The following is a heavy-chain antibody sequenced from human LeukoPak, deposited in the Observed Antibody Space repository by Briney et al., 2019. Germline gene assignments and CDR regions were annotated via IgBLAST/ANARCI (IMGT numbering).Heavy chain of an antibody. J-gene: IGHJ6*02. Sequence: GRSLRLSCAASGFTFDDYAMHWVRQAPGKGLEWVSGISWNSGSIGYADSVKGRFTISRDNAKNSLYLQMNSLRAEDTALYYCAKGGGAYYYYGMDVWGQRTTVTVSS. D-gene: IGHD4-17*01. V-gene: IGHV3-9*01. CDR3: AKGGGAYYYYGMDV. CDR2: ISWNSGSI. CDR1: GFTFDDYA.